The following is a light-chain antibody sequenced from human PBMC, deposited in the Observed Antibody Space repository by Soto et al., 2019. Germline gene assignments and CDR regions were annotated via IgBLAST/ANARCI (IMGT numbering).Light chain of an antibody. J-gene: IGLJ1*01. V-gene: IGLV2-14*01. CDR2: DVS. CDR1: SSDVGGYNY. CDR3: SSYTSSSTLSV. Sequence: QSALTQPASVSGSPGQSITISCTGTSSDVGGYNYVSWYQQHPGKAPKLMIYDVSNRPSGVSNRFSGSKSGNTASLTISGLQAEAEADYDCSSYTSSSTLSVFGTGTKLTVL.